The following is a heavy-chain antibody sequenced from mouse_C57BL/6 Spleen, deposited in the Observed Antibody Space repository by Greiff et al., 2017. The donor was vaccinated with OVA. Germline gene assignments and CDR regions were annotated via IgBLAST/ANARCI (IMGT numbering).Heavy chain of an antibody. J-gene: IGHJ2*01. D-gene: IGHD2-5*01. CDR3: AREVSNYAIDY. CDR2: IYTGDGDT. V-gene: IGHV1-80*01. CDR1: GYAFRSYW. Sequence: VQLQQSGAELVKPGASVKISCKASGYAFRSYWMNWVKQRPGKGLEWIGQIYTGDGDTNYNGKFKGKATLTAEKSPSTAYMQLSSLTSEDSAVYFDAREVSNYAIDYWGQGTPLTVSS.